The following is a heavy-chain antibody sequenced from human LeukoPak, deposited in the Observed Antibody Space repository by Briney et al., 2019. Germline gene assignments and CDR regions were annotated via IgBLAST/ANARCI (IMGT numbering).Heavy chain of an antibody. D-gene: IGHD5-18*01. CDR3: ARGSYSYGYRTYYFDY. J-gene: IGHJ4*02. V-gene: IGHV4-34*01. CDR2: INHSGST. CDR1: GGSFSGYY. Sequence: PSETLSLTCAVYGGSFSGYYWSWIRQPPGKGLEWIGEINHSGSTNYNPSLKSRVTISVDTSKNQFSLRLSSVTAADTAVYYCARGSYSYGYRTYYFDYWGQGTLVTVSS.